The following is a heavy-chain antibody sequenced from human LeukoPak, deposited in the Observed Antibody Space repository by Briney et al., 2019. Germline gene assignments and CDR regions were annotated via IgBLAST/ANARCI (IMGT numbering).Heavy chain of an antibody. J-gene: IGHJ4*02. Sequence: GGSLRLSCAASGFTFSSYGMHWVRQAPGKGLEWVAFIRYDGSNKYYADSVKGRFTISRDNSKNTLYLQMNSITAEDTAVYYCAKRGTVHVVDTAMAGGLSFDYWGQGTLVTVSS. V-gene: IGHV3-30*02. CDR1: GFTFSSYG. D-gene: IGHD5-18*01. CDR3: AKRGTVHVVDTAMAGGLSFDY. CDR2: IRYDGSNK.